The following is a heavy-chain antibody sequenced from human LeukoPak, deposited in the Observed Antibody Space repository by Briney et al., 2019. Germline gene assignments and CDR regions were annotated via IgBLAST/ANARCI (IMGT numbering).Heavy chain of an antibody. V-gene: IGHV1-18*01. CDR1: GYTFTSYG. J-gene: IGHJ6*03. CDR3: ATSDGYNWYYYMDV. Sequence: ASVKVSCKASGYTFTSYGISWVRQAPGQGLEWMGWISAYNGNTNYAQKLQGRVTMTTDTSSSTAYMELRSPRSDDTAVYYCATSDGYNWYYYMDVWGKGTTVTVSS. D-gene: IGHD5-24*01. CDR2: ISAYNGNT.